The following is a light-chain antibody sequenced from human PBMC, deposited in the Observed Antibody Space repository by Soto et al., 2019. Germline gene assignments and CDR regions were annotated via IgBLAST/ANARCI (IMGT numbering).Light chain of an antibody. CDR1: QSISSN. Sequence: EIVMTQSPATLFVSPGKRATLSCRSSQSISSNLAWYQHKPGQAPRLLIHAASIRATGIPARFSGSGSGTEFTLTISSLQSEDFAVYYCQQYNTWPPWTFGQGTKVEIK. J-gene: IGKJ1*01. CDR3: QQYNTWPPWT. CDR2: AAS. V-gene: IGKV3-15*01.